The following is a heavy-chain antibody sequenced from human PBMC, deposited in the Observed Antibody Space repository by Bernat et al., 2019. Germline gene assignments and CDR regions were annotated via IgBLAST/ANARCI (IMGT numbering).Heavy chain of an antibody. V-gene: IGHV3-66*01. CDR1: GLTVSDNY. CDR2: LYSGGST. CDR3: AREVHLRNEGYYFDN. J-gene: IGHJ4*02. Sequence: EVQLVAFGGGLVQTGGSLRLSCAASGLTVSDNYMSWVRQAPGKGLGWVSVLYSGGSTDYADSVKGRFIISRDNSKNTVYLQMNRLRVEDTAVDYCAREVHLRNEGYYFDNWGQGTLVTVSS. D-gene: IGHD6-13*01.